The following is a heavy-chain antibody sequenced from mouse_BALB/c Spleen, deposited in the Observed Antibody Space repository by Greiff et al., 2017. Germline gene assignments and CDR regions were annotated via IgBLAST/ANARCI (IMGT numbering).Heavy chain of an antibody. Sequence: EVKLVESGGGLVQPGGSRKLSCAASGFTFSSFGMHWVRQAPEKGLEWVAYISSGSSTIYYADTVKGRFTISRDNPKNTLFLQMTSLRSEDTAMYYCARSGTGIFDYWGQGTTLTVSS. J-gene: IGHJ2*01. CDR2: ISSGSSTI. CDR3: ARSGTGIFDY. D-gene: IGHD3-3*01. CDR1: GFTFSSFG. V-gene: IGHV5-17*02.